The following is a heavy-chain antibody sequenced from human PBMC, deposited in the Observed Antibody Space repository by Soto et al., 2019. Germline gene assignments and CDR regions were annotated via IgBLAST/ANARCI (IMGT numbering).Heavy chain of an antibody. J-gene: IGHJ3*02. V-gene: IGHV5-51*01. Sequence: PGESLKISCKGSGYSFTSYWIGWVRQMPGKGLEWMGIIYPGDSDTRYSPSFQGQVTISADKSISTAYLHWSSLKASDTAMYYCARRSITMVRGVISKPRDAFDIWGQGTMVTVSS. D-gene: IGHD3-10*01. CDR2: IYPGDSDT. CDR3: ARRSITMVRGVISKPRDAFDI. CDR1: GYSFTSYW.